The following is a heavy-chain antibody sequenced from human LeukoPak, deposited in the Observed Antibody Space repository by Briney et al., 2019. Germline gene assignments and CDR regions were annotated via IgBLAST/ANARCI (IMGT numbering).Heavy chain of an antibody. D-gene: IGHD4-11*01. J-gene: IGHJ5*02. V-gene: IGHV4-59*01. CDR2: IYYSGST. CDR3: ARDRGSNYGSFDP. Sequence: SETLSLTCTVSGGSISSYYWSWIRQPPGKGLEWIGYIYYSGSTNYNPSLKSRVTISVDTSKNQLSLKLSSVTAADTAVYYCARDRGSNYGSFDPWGQGTLVTVSS. CDR1: GGSISSYY.